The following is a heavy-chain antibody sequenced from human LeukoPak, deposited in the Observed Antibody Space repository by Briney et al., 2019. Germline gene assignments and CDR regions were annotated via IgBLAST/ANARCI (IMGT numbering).Heavy chain of an antibody. V-gene: IGHV3-30*18. CDR1: GFTFSDYA. CDR3: AKDRGYGEHEPFES. CDR2: SAHDEVGK. D-gene: IGHD4/OR15-4a*01. J-gene: IGHJ4*02. Sequence: GGSLRLSCVGSGFTFSDYAIHWVRQAPGKGLEWVAASAHDEVGKQFADSVKGRFTLSRDNSRDSVHLQMNGLRDEDTAVYYCAKDRGYGEHEPFESWGQGSLVTVSS.